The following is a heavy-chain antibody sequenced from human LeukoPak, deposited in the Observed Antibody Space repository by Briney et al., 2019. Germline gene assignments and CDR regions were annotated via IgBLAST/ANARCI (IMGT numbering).Heavy chain of an antibody. D-gene: IGHD1-26*01. V-gene: IGHV4-38-2*02. CDR1: GYSISSGYY. Sequence: SETLSLTCTVSGYSISSGYYWGWIRQPPGKGLEWIGSIYHSGSTYYNPSLKSRVTISVDTSKNQFSLKLSSVTAADTAMYYCAKSGGYGLIDYWGQGTLVTVSS. CDR3: AKSGGYGLIDY. CDR2: IYHSGST. J-gene: IGHJ4*02.